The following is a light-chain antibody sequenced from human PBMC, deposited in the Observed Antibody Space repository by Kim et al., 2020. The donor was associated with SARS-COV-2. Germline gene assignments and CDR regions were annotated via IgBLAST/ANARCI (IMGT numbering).Light chain of an antibody. V-gene: IGKV3-15*01. J-gene: IGKJ1*01. CDR3: QQYHYRPRVT. Sequence: EIVMTQSPATLSVSPGERVILSCRASQTVSVDLAWYQQKPGQAPRLLIFAASARATGIPGRFSGSGSGTEFTLTISSLQSEDFALYYCQQYHYRPRVTFGQGTKVEIK. CDR2: AAS. CDR1: QTVSVD.